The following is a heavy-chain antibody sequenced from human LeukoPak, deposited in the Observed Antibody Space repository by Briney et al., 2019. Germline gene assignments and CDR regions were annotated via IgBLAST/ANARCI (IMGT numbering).Heavy chain of an antibody. D-gene: IGHD1-26*01. J-gene: IGHJ4*02. CDR3: ARETSGSYSNNFDY. V-gene: IGHV4-59*11. Sequence: PSETLSLTCTVSGDSISSHYWSWIRQPPGKGLEWIGYFSYSGSTNYNPSLKSRVTISVDTSKNQFSLNLTSVTAADTAVYYCARETSGSYSNNFDYWGQGTLVTVSS. CDR2: FSYSGST. CDR1: GDSISSHY.